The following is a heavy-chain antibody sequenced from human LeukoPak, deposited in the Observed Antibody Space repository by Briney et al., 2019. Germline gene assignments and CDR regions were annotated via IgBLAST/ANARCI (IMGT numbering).Heavy chain of an antibody. CDR2: ISASGTIT. D-gene: IGHD3-10*01. J-gene: IGHJ4*02. Sequence: GGSLRLSCAASGLTFTDFAMNWVRQAPGKGLEWVSTISASGTITYYADSVKGRCTISRDYSKNTVYLQMNSLRAEDTAVYYCAKGGATSRISMVRGVIGWGQGTLVTVSS. CDR3: AKGGATSRISMVRGVIG. V-gene: IGHV3-23*01. CDR1: GLTFTDFA.